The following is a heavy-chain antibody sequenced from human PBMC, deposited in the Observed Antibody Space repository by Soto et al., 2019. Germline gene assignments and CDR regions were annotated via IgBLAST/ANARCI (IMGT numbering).Heavy chain of an antibody. CDR1: GFTFSIAW. V-gene: IGHV3-15*01. Sequence: GGSLRLSCAASGFTFSIAWMNWVRQAPGKGLEWVGRIKSNTDGGTTDYAASVKGRVTISRDDSKNMLYLQMNSLKTEDTAVYYCATNPSYWGQGTLVTVSS. J-gene: IGHJ4*02. CDR2: IKSNTDGGTT. CDR3: ATNPSY.